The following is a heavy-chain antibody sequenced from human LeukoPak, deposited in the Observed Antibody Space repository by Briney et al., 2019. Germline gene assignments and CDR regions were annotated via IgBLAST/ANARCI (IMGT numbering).Heavy chain of an antibody. J-gene: IGHJ4*02. CDR1: GFTFSSYA. D-gene: IGHD3-10*01. CDR2: ISGSGGRT. Sequence: PGGSLRLSCAASGFTFSSYAMSWVRQAPGKGLEWVSGISGSGGRTYYADSVKGRFTISRDNSKNRMYLQMNSLRAEDTAVYHCAKGGFGFGELKFDYWGQGTLVTVSS. CDR3: AKGGFGFGELKFDY. V-gene: IGHV3-23*01.